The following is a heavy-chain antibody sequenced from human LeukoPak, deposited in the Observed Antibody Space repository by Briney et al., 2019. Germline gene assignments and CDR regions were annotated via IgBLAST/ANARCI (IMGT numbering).Heavy chain of an antibody. D-gene: IGHD1-26*01. CDR2: ISYDGSNK. CDR3: AKGSGSYPVFVGFVDY. V-gene: IGHV3-30-3*01. J-gene: IGHJ4*02. CDR1: GFTFSSYA. Sequence: GGSLRLSCAASGFTFSSYAMHWVRQAPGKGLEWVAVISYDGSNKYYADSVKGRFTISRDNSKNTLYLQMNSLRAEDTAVYYCAKGSGSYPVFVGFVDYWGQGTLVTVSS.